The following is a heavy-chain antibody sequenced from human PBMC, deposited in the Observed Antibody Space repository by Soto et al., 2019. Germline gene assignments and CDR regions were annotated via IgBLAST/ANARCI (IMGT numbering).Heavy chain of an antibody. CDR3: ARASRKIVVVPAARSPSFDP. J-gene: IGHJ5*02. D-gene: IGHD2-2*01. V-gene: IGHV4-34*01. Sequence: SETLSLTCAVYGGSFSGYYWSWIRQPPGKGLEWIGEINHSGSTNYNPSLKSRVTMSVDTSKNQFSLKLSSVTAADTAVYYCARASRKIVVVPAARSPSFDPWGQGTLVTVSS. CDR1: GGSFSGYY. CDR2: INHSGST.